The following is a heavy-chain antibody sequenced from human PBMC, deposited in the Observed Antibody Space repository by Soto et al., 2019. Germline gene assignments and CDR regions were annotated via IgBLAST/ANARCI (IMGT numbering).Heavy chain of an antibody. J-gene: IGHJ5*02. CDR2: IAVYNANA. Sequence: QAQLVQSGPEVKKPGASVKVSCKASGFTLSRYGISWIRQAPGQGLEWMGWIAVYNANATYAQKLQGRVTMTTDTSTSTAYMELTSLTSDDTAVYYCARAAIGAPSWLVPWGQGALVIVSS. CDR1: GFTLSRYG. CDR3: ARAAIGAPSWLVP. D-gene: IGHD4-17*01. V-gene: IGHV1-18*01.